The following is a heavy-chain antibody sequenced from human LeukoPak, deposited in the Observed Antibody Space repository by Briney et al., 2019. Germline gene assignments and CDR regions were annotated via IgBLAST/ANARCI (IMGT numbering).Heavy chain of an antibody. CDR3: ARASGGYCSSTRCYGGRWFDP. CDR1: GYTFTIYD. D-gene: IGHD2-2*01. J-gene: IGHJ5*02. Sequence: ASVKDSCKASGYTFTIYDINRVRQATGQGLEWMGCMNPNSGNTGYAQKFQGRVTMTRNTSTSTAYMELSSLRSEDTAVYYCARASGGYCSSTRCYGGRWFDPWGQGTLVTVSS. CDR2: MNPNSGNT. V-gene: IGHV1-8*01.